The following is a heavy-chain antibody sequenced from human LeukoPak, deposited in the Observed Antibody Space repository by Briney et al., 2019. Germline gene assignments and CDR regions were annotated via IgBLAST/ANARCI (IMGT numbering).Heavy chain of an antibody. CDR3: ARQSRLRYYDSSGYYFDP. Sequence: GSLRLSCAASGFTFSNAWMSWIRQPPGKGLEWIGYIYYSGSTNYNPSLKSRVTISVDTSKNQFSLKLSSVTAADTAVYYCARQSRLRYYDSSGYYFDPWGQGTLVTVSS. CDR1: GFTFSNAW. D-gene: IGHD3-22*01. V-gene: IGHV4-59*08. J-gene: IGHJ5*02. CDR2: IYYSGST.